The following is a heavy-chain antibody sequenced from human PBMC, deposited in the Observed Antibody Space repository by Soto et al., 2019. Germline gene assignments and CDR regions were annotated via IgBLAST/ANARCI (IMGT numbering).Heavy chain of an antibody. CDR3: ASRYSYGYPPHYGMDV. Sequence: GASVKVTCKASGGTFRSYAISWVRQAPGQGLEWMGGIIPIFGTANYAQKFQGRVTTTADKSTSTAYMELSSLRSEDTAVYYCASRYSYGYPPHYGMDVWGQGTTVTVSS. D-gene: IGHD5-18*01. CDR1: GGTFRSYA. V-gene: IGHV1-69*06. CDR2: IIPIFGTA. J-gene: IGHJ6*02.